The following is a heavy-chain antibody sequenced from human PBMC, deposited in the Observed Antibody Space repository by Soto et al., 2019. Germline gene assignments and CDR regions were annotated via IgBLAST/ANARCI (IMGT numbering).Heavy chain of an antibody. D-gene: IGHD3-22*01. J-gene: IGHJ4*02. V-gene: IGHV4-31*03. CDR1: GGSIASGDYY. Sequence: QVQLQESGPGLVKPSQTLSLTCTVSGGSIASGDYYWTWIRQHPGKGLEWIGYIYHSGNTYYNPSLKSRVTISLDTSKNQFSLRLNSVTAADTAVYYCARKSGYMYYFDYWGQGSLVTVSS. CDR2: IYHSGNT. CDR3: ARKSGYMYYFDY.